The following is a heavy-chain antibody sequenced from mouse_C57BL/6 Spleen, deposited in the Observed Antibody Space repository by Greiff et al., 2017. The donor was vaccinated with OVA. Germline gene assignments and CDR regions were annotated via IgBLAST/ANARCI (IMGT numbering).Heavy chain of an antibody. CDR2: IDPSDSYT. CDR1: GYTFTSYW. J-gene: IGHJ1*03. D-gene: IGHD1-1*01. Sequence: QVQLQQPGAELVMPGASVKLSCKASGYTFTSYWMHWVKQRPGQGLEWIGEIDPSDSYTHYNQKFKGKSTLTVDKSSSTAYMQLSSLTSEDSAVYYCARTHHYYGSSYIWYFDVWGTGTTVTVSS. V-gene: IGHV1-69*01. CDR3: ARTHHYYGSSYIWYFDV.